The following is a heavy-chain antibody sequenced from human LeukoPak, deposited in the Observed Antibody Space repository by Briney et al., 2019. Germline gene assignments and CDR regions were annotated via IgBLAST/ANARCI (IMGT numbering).Heavy chain of an antibody. Sequence: SETLSLTCAVYGGSFSGYYWGWIRQPPGKGLEWIGNIYHSGSISYNPSLKSRVTISVDTSKNQFSLKLTSVTASDTAVYYCARALVGTTGRFDYWGQGTLVTVSS. V-gene: IGHV4-34*01. D-gene: IGHD1-26*01. CDR3: ARALVGTTGRFDY. CDR2: IYHSGSI. J-gene: IGHJ4*02. CDR1: GGSFSGYY.